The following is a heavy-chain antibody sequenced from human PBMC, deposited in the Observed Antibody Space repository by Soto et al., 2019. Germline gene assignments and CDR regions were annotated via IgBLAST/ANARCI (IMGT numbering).Heavy chain of an antibody. J-gene: IGHJ6*02. D-gene: IGHD2-8*01. Sequence: PSETLSLTCTVSGGSISRGDYYWGWIRQPPGKGLEWIGSIYYSGSTYYNPSLKSRVTISVDTSKNQFSLNLSSVTAADTAVYYCARHSSVYGVGNGMDVWGQGTTVTVSS. V-gene: IGHV4-39*01. CDR3: ARHSSVYGVGNGMDV. CDR2: IYYSGST. CDR1: GGSISRGDYY.